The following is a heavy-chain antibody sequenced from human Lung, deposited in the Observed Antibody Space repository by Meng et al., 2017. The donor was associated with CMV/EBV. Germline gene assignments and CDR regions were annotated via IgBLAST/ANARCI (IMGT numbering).Heavy chain of an antibody. CDR1: GGSSNSYY. J-gene: IGHJ4*02. D-gene: IGHD2-21*01. V-gene: IGHV4-59*01. CDR3: ARGSYLAVEG. Sequence: HGQLRGSGPGLVEPSESLSLTCPVSGGSSNSYYWSWIRQPPGQGLEWLGYFYYRGNSNYNPSLKSRVTISVDTSKNLFSLNLTSVTAADAALYYCARGSYLAVEGWGLGTLVTVSS. CDR2: FYYRGNS.